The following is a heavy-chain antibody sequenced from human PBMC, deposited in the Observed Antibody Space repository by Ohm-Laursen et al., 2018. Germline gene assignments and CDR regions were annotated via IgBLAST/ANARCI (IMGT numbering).Heavy chain of an antibody. CDR2: ISSSSSTI. V-gene: IGHV3-11*04. CDR1: GFTFSDYY. CDR3: ASRRVGAGVVDY. D-gene: IGHD1-26*01. Sequence: SLRLSCAASGFTFSDYYISWIRQAPGKGLEWVSYISSSSSTIYYADSVKGRFTISRDNTKNSLYLQMNSLRAEDTAVYYCASRRVGAGVVDYWGQGTLVTVSS. J-gene: IGHJ4*02.